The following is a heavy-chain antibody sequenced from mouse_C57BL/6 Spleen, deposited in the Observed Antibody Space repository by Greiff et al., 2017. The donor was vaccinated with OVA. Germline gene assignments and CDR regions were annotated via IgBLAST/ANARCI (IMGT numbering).Heavy chain of an antibody. CDR3: ARGFITTVVDGFAY. J-gene: IGHJ3*01. CDR2: IDPEDGET. Sequence: EVKVEESGAELVKPGASVKLSCTASGFNIKDYYMHWVKQRTEQGLEWIGRIDPEDGETKYAPKFQGKATITADTSSNTAYLQLSSLTSEDTAVYYCARGFITTVVDGFAYWGQGTLVTVSA. CDR1: GFNIKDYY. V-gene: IGHV14-2*01. D-gene: IGHD1-1*01.